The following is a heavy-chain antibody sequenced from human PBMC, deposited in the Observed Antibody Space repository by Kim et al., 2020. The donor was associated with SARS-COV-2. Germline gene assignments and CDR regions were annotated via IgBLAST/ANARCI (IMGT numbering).Heavy chain of an antibody. CDR3: AKDIRAYSSSWYYFDY. D-gene: IGHD6-13*01. J-gene: IGHJ4*02. Sequence: GGSLRLSCAASGFTFGDYAMHWVRQAPGKGLEWVSGISWNSGSIGYADSVKGRFTISRDNAKNSLYLQMNSLRAEDTALYYCAKDIRAYSSSWYYFDYWGQGTLVTVSS. V-gene: IGHV3-9*01. CDR2: ISWNSGSI. CDR1: GFTFGDYA.